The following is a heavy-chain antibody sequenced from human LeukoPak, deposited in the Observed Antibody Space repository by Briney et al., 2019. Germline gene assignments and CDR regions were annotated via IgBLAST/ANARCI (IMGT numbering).Heavy chain of an antibody. V-gene: IGHV1-18*04. D-gene: IGHD2-2*01. J-gene: IGHJ5*02. CDR3: ARPLGYCSSTSCYGWFDP. CDR2: ISAYNGNT. Sequence: ASVKVSCKASGYTFTGYYMHWVRQAPGQGLEWMGWISAYNGNTNYAQKLQGRVAMTTDTSTGTAYMELRSLRSDDTAVYYCARPLGYCSSTSCYGWFDPWGQGTLVTVSS. CDR1: GYTFTGYY.